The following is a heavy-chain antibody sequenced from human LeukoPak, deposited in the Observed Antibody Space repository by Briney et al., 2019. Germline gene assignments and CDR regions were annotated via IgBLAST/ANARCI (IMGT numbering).Heavy chain of an antibody. D-gene: IGHD2-21*01. V-gene: IGHV3-48*03. CDR3: VRDAVMSPEVLLTAWDYFDC. CDR1: GFTFSSYE. J-gene: IGHJ4*02. CDR2: ICGSGRTI. Sequence: GGSLRLSCAASGFTFSSYEMNWVRQAPGKGLEWVSYICGSGRTIDYADSVKSRFTISRDNTKNSVYLQMNSLRAEDTAIYFCVRDAVMSPEVLLTAWDYFDCWGQGTLVTVSS.